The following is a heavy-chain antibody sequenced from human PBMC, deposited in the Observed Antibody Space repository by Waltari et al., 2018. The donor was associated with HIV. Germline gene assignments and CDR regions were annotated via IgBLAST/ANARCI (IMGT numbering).Heavy chain of an antibody. Sequence: EVQLLESGGGLVQPGGSLRLSCAASGLPFSSFAMNWVRQAPGKGLEWVSSISGIGGSTYYADSVKGRFTISRDNSKNTLYLQMSSLRAEDTAVYYCAKGSGTTVANWYFDLWGRGTLVTVSS. CDR1: GLPFSSFA. CDR3: AKGSGTTVANWYFDL. CDR2: ISGIGGST. V-gene: IGHV3-23*01. D-gene: IGHD4-17*01. J-gene: IGHJ2*01.